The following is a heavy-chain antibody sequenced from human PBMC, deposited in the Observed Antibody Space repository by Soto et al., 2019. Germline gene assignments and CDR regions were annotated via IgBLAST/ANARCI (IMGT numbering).Heavy chain of an antibody. D-gene: IGHD2-21*01. V-gene: IGHV3-30*18. Sequence: QVQLVESGGGVVQPGKSLRLSCAASGFTFSSYTMHWVRQAPGKGLEWVAVISYDGSNKYYSDSVEGRFTISRDNSNNTLFLHMDSLRTEDTAIYHCAKFQGEFYYSDSWGQGALVTVSS. J-gene: IGHJ4*02. CDR1: GFTFSSYT. CDR2: ISYDGSNK. CDR3: AKFQGEFYYSDS.